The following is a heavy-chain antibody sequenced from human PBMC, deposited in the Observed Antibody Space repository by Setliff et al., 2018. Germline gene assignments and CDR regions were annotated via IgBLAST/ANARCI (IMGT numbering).Heavy chain of an antibody. CDR3: ARIITMKASAADFDY. J-gene: IGHJ4*02. Sequence: SETLSLTCTVSDDSITTSAYFWGWSRQPPGKGLEWIGSLYYGGSTYSTYYNPSLKSRITISVDTSMNQFSLRLSSVTAADTAVYYCARIITMKASAADFDYWGQGTPVTSPQ. V-gene: IGHV4-39*01. CDR2: LYYGGSTYST. CDR1: DDSITTSAYF.